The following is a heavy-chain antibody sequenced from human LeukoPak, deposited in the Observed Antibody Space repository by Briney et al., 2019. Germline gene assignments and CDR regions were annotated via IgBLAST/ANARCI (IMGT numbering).Heavy chain of an antibody. CDR2: IIPIFGTA. J-gene: IGHJ6*04. CDR1: GGTFSSYA. V-gene: IGHV1-69*13. Sequence: PVKVSCKASGGTFSSYAISWVRQAPGQGLEWMGGIIPIFGTANYAQKFQGRVTITADESTSTAYMELSSLRSEDTAVYYCARGGRMVRGASRSYYYGMDVWGKGTTVTVSS. CDR3: ARGGRMVRGASRSYYYGMDV. D-gene: IGHD3-10*01.